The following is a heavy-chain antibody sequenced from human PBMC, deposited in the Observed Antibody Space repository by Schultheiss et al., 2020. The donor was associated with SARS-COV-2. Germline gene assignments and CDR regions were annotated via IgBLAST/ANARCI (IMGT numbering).Heavy chain of an antibody. Sequence: QTLSLTCTVSGGSISSSSYYWGWIRQPPGKGLEWIGEINHSGSTNYNPSLKSRVTISVDTSKNQFSLKLSSVTAADTAVYYCARGSSSYGDWGQGTLVTVSS. D-gene: IGHD6-13*01. CDR3: ARGSSSYGD. V-gene: IGHV4-39*07. CDR1: GGSISSSSYY. J-gene: IGHJ4*02. CDR2: INHSGST.